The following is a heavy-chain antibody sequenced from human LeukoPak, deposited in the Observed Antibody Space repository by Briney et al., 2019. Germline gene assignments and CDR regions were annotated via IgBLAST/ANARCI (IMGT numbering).Heavy chain of an antibody. V-gene: IGHV3-7*01. CDR2: IKEDGSKG. J-gene: IGHJ4*02. D-gene: IGHD5-12*01. CDR3: AKDAPGYGAYDD. Sequence: GGSLRLSCAASGFTFSTYWMSWVRQAPGKGLEWVANIKEDGSKGYYGDSVKGRFTISGDNAKSSLFLQMNSLRAEDTAVYYCAKDAPGYGAYDDWGQGILVTVSS. CDR1: GFTFSTYW.